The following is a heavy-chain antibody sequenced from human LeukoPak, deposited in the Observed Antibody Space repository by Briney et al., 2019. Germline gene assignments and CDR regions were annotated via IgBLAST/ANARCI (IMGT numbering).Heavy chain of an antibody. J-gene: IGHJ3*02. Sequence: VASVKVSCKASGYTFTSYGISWLRQAPGQGLEWMGWISTYNGHTNYAQKLQGRVTMTTDTSTSTAYMELRNPRSDDTAVYYCARGGRWELPRPYAFDIWGQGTMVTVSS. CDR2: ISTYNGHT. V-gene: IGHV1-18*01. CDR1: GYTFTSYG. D-gene: IGHD1-26*01. CDR3: ARGGRWELPRPYAFDI.